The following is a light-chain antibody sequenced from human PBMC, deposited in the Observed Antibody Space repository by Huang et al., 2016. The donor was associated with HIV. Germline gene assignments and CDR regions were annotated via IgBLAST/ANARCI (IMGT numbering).Light chain of an antibody. J-gene: IGKJ1*01. CDR1: QSLFSSSTNKNF. CDR3: QQYLTAPR. V-gene: IGKV4-1*01. Sequence: DIVMTQSPESLAVSLGERANINCTSSQSLFSSSTNKNFLAWYQQKSGQPPKVLISWASARGAWFPGRFRGGGSGTGFTLTISSLQPEDVAVYYCQQYLTAPRFGQGTNVEI. CDR2: WAS.